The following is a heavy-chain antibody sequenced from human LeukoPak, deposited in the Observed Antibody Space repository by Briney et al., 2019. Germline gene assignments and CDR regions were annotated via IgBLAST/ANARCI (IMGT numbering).Heavy chain of an antibody. CDR1: GYTLTELS. CDR2: FDPEDGET. Sequence: ASVKVSCKVSGYTLTELSMHWVRQAPGKGLEWMGGFDPEDGETIYAQKFQGRVTMTEDTSTDTAYMELSSLRSEDTAVYYCATAMRGRYYFDYWGQGTLVTVSS. J-gene: IGHJ4*02. CDR3: ATAMRGRYYFDY. D-gene: IGHD2-2*01. V-gene: IGHV1-24*01.